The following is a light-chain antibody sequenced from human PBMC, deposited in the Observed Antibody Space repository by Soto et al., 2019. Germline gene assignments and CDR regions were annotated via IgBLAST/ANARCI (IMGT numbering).Light chain of an antibody. J-gene: IGLJ1*01. CDR3: QSYDSGLSAFYV. CDR1: SSNIGAGYD. V-gene: IGLV1-40*02. Sequence: QSVVRQPPAVSGAPGQRVTISCTGSSSNIGAGYDVHWYQQLPGTAPKLLIYHNSDRPSGVPDRFSGSKSGTSASLAITGLQAEDEADYYCQSYDSGLSAFYVFGTGTKVTVL. CDR2: HNS.